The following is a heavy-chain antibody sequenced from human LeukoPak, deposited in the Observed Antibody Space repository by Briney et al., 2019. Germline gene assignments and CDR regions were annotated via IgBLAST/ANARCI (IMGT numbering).Heavy chain of an antibody. CDR1: GFTFSSYA. CDR3: VRDLDWGAFDV. Sequence: PGGSLRLSCAASGFTFSSYAMHWVRQAPGKGLEWVAVISYDGSNKYYADSVKGRFTISRDNSKNTLYLQMNSLRAEDTALYYCVRDLDWGAFDVWGQGRMVTVSS. CDR2: ISYDGSNK. V-gene: IGHV3-30*04. D-gene: IGHD3/OR15-3a*01. J-gene: IGHJ3*01.